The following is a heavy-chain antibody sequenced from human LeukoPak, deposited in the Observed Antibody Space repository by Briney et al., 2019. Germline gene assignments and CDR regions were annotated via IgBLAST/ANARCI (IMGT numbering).Heavy chain of an antibody. CDR2: IYYSGST. CDR3: ARASCGGDCYSRYYYYGMDV. V-gene: IGHV4-59*08. CDR1: GGSISSYY. D-gene: IGHD2-21*02. J-gene: IGHJ6*02. Sequence: SETLSLTCTVSGGSISSYYWSWIRQPPGKGLEWIGYIYYSGSTNYNPSLKSRVTISVDTSKNQFSLKLSSVTAADTAVYYCARASCGGDCYSRYYYYGMDVWGQGTTVTVSS.